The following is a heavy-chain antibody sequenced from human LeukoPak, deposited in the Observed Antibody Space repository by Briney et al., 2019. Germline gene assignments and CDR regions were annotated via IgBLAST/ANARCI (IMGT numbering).Heavy chain of an antibody. D-gene: IGHD4-17*01. J-gene: IGHJ4*02. CDR3: ARDTEGFDY. CDR1: GFTFDDYG. CDR2: IYSGGST. Sequence: GGSLRLSCAASGFTFDDYGMSWVRQAPGKGLEWVSVIYSGGSTYYADSVKGRFTISRDNSKNTLYLQMNSLRAEDTAVYYCARDTEGFDYWGQGTLVTVSS. V-gene: IGHV3-53*01.